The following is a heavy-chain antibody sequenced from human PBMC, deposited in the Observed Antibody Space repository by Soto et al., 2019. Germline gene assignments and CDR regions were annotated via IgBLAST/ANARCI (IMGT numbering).Heavy chain of an antibody. Sequence: PVGSLRLSCTASGFTFAFYWMHWVRQTPGKGLVWVSRINPEGTTTNYADSVEGRFTISRDNAKSALYLQMNSLSAEDTAIYYCTSDTFGLRDTWGQRTLVTVSS. D-gene: IGHD3-16*01. CDR1: GFTFAFYW. CDR2: INPEGTTT. V-gene: IGHV3-74*01. CDR3: TSDTFGLRDT. J-gene: IGHJ5*02.